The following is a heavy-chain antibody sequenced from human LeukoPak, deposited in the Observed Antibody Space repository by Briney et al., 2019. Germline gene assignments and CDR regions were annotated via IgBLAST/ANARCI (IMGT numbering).Heavy chain of an antibody. J-gene: IGHJ4*02. CDR3: AKDPFVFESGSYLIDY. V-gene: IGHV3-23*01. D-gene: IGHD1-26*01. CDR1: GFTFSTYW. CDR2: ISTSGGST. Sequence: GGTLRLSCVASGFTFSTYWMSWVRQAPGKGLEWVSGISTSGGSTYYTDSVKGRFTISRDNSKKTLYLQMNSLRAEDTAVYYCAKDPFVFESGSYLIDYWGQGTLVTVSS.